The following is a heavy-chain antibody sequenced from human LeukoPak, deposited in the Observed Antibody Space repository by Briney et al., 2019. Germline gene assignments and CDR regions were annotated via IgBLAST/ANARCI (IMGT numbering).Heavy chain of an antibody. Sequence: PVGSLRLSCAPSGFTFSDYYMSWIRQAPRKGLECVSYISSSGSTIYYADSVKGRFTISRDNAKNSLYLQMNSLRAEDTAVYYCARRPGSGSYSTYFDYWGQGTLVTVSS. CDR1: GFTFSDYY. CDR3: ARRPGSGSYSTYFDY. D-gene: IGHD1-26*01. V-gene: IGHV3-11*01. J-gene: IGHJ4*02. CDR2: ISSSGSTI.